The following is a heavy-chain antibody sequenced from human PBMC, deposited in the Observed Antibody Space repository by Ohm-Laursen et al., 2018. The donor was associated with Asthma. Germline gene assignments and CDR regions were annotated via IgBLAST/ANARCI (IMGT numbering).Heavy chain of an antibody. CDR3: TRSYYYYYYGMDV. V-gene: IGHV3-73*01. CDR1: GFTFSGSA. CDR2: IRSKANSYAT. J-gene: IGHJ6*02. Sequence: GSLRLSCTASGFTFSGSAMHWVRQASGKGLEWVGRIRSKANSYATAYAASVKGRFTISRDDSKNTAYLQMNSLKTEDTAVYYCTRSYYYYYYGMDVWGQGTTVTVSS.